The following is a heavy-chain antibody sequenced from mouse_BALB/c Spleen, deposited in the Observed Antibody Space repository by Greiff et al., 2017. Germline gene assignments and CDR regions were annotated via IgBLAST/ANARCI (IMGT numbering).Heavy chain of an antibody. V-gene: IGHV5-9-4*01. CDR2: ISSGGSYT. J-gene: IGHJ3*01. Sequence: DVKLVESGGGLVKPGGSLKLSCAASGFTFSSYAMSWVRQSPEKRLEWVAEISSGGSYTYYPDTVTGRFTISRDNAKNTLYLEMSSLRSEDTAMYYCARDRDGSSYTWFAYWGQGTLVTVSA. CDR1: GFTFSSYA. CDR3: ARDRDGSSYTWFAY. D-gene: IGHD1-1*01.